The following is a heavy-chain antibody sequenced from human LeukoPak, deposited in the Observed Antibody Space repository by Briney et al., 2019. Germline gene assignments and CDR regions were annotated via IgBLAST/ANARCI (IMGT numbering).Heavy chain of an antibody. D-gene: IGHD5-24*01. V-gene: IGHV1-46*01. CDR3: ARDNSVRDEAWWFSP. Sequence: ASVKVSCKSFGYTFTSNYMHWVRQAPGQGPEWMGVISPSGASTTYAQTFQGRVTLTRDMSTSTDYLELSSLRSEDTAVYYCARDNSVRDEAWWFSPWGQGTLVTVSS. J-gene: IGHJ5*02. CDR2: ISPSGAST. CDR1: GYTFTSNY.